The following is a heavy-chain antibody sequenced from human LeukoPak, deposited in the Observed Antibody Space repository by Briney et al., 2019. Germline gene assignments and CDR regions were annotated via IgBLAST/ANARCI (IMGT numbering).Heavy chain of an antibody. CDR3: AKDPCGGDCYSFDY. D-gene: IGHD2-21*02. V-gene: IGHV3-30-3*01. Sequence: GGSLRLSCAASGFTFSSYAMHWVRQAPGKGLEWVAVISYDGSTKSFADSVKGRFTISRDNSKNTLYLQMNSLRAEDTAVYYCAKDPCGGDCYSFDYWGQGTLVTVSS. CDR2: ISYDGSTK. CDR1: GFTFSSYA. J-gene: IGHJ4*02.